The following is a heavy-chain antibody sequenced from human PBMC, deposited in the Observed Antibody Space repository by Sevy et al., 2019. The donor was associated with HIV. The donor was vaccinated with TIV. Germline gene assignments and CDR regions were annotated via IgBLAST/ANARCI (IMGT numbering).Heavy chain of an antibody. V-gene: IGHV3-23*01. Sequence: GGSLRLSCAASGFTFISYAMSWVRQAPGKGLEWVSAISGSGGRTYYADSVKGRFTISRDNSKKTLYLQMNSLRAEDTAVYHCAKDQGYCSSTSCYSDYWGQGTLVTVSS. J-gene: IGHJ4*02. CDR2: ISGSGGRT. D-gene: IGHD2-2*01. CDR3: AKDQGYCSSTSCYSDY. CDR1: GFTFISYA.